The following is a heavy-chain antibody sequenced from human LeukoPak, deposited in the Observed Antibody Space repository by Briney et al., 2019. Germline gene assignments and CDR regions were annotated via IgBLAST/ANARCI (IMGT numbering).Heavy chain of an antibody. V-gene: IGHV4-39*07. Sequence: SETLSLTCTVSGDSISSRSYYWGWIRQPPGKGLEWIGTIFYRGSTYYNLSLKSRVTISVDTSKNQFSLKLSSVTAADTAVYYCARLAHSGSNWFDPWGQGTLVTVSS. J-gene: IGHJ5*02. CDR3: ARLAHSGSNWFDP. CDR2: IFYRGST. D-gene: IGHD5-12*01. CDR1: GDSISSRSYY.